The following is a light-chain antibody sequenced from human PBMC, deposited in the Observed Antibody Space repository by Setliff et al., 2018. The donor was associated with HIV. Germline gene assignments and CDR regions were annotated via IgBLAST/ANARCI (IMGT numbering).Light chain of an antibody. CDR2: DVT. CDR1: SSDVGGYSY. V-gene: IGLV2-14*03. J-gene: IGLJ3*02. CDR3: NSYAGSNNLV. Sequence: QSALTQPASVSGSPGQSITISCTGTSSDVGGYSYVSWYQQHPDKAPKLMIYDVTNRPSGVSNRFSGSKSGNTASLTVSGLQAEDEADYYCNSYAGSNNLVFGGGTQLTVL.